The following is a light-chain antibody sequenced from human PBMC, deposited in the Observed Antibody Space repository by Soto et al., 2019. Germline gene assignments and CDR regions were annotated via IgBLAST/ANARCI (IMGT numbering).Light chain of an antibody. CDR2: AAS. J-gene: IGKJ5*01. CDR1: QDIKNY. V-gene: IGKV1-9*01. Sequence: DIQMTQSPSSLSAPVGDTSTITCQASQDIKNYLTWYQQKSGKAPKLLIYAASTLQSGVPSRFSGSGSGTDFTLTISSLQPEDFATYYCQQLNSYPITFGQGTRLEIK. CDR3: QQLNSYPIT.